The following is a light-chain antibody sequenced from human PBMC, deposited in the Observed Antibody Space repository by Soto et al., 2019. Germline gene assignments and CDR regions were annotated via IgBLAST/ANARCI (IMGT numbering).Light chain of an antibody. CDR3: QQTYITPIT. V-gene: IGKV1-39*01. CDR1: QTINNN. CDR2: SSS. Sequence: DIEMTQSPSSLSASVGDRVTIYCRTSQTINNNLNWYQQRPGKAPKLLIYSSSSLLSGVPPRFSGSGSGTDFTLTISSLQPEDFANYFCQQTYITPITLGQGTRLDIK. J-gene: IGKJ5*01.